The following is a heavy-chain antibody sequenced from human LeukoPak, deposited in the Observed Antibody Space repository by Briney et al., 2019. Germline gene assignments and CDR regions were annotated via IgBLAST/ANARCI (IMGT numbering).Heavy chain of an antibody. CDR2: VSSGGNR. CDR1: GGSLSNSVYY. D-gene: IGHD4-17*01. CDR3: ARRHGDYGLDY. J-gene: IGHJ4*02. Sequence: SETLSLTCAVSGGSLSNSVYYWGWIRQPPGGGLEWIGDVSSGGNRYYNPSLSSRVTMSVDTSKNQVSLKLTYVTAADTAVYYCARRHGDYGLDYWGQGTLVTVSS. V-gene: IGHV4-39*01.